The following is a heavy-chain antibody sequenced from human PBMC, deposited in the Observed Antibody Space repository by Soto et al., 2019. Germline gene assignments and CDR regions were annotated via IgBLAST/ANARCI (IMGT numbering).Heavy chain of an antibody. V-gene: IGHV1-24*01. D-gene: IGHD2-2*01. CDR3: ATKLYCSSTSCYVNWFDP. J-gene: IGHJ5*02. CDR1: GYTITELS. Sequence: ASVKVSCKVPGYTITELSMHWVRQAPGKGLEWMGGFDPEDGETIYAQKFQGRVTMTEDTSTDTAYMELSSLRSEDTAVYYCATKLYCSSTSCYVNWFDPWGQGTLVTVSS. CDR2: FDPEDGET.